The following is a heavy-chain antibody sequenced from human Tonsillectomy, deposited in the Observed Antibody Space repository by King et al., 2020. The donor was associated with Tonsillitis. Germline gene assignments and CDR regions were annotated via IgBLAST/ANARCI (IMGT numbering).Heavy chain of an antibody. CDR2: IHSSGTI. D-gene: IGHD6-19*01. CDR1: GGSIISYY. J-gene: IGHJ4*02. Sequence: HVQLQESGPGLVKASETLSLTCSVSGGSIISYYWGWIRQPPGQGLEWIGFIHSSGTINYNPSLKSRLTLSVDTSNNQISLSLTSVTATDTAVYYCARHGVSVAGTGFNDYWGQGTLVTVSS. V-gene: IGHV4-59*08. CDR3: ARHGVSVAGTGFNDY.